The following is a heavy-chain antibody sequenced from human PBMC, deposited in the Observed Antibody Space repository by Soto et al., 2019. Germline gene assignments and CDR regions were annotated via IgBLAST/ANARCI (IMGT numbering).Heavy chain of an antibody. CDR3: ERESYYDSSGYNVPQH. CDR1: GGSISSGGYY. Sequence: TLSLTCPFSGGSISSGGYYWSWVRPHPGKGLEGNGYIYYSGSTYYNPSLKSRVTLSVDTSKNQFSLKLSSVTAADPAVYYFERESYYDSSGYNVPQHWGQGTLVNVSS. J-gene: IGHJ1*01. CDR2: IYYSGST. V-gene: IGHV4-31*03. D-gene: IGHD3-22*01.